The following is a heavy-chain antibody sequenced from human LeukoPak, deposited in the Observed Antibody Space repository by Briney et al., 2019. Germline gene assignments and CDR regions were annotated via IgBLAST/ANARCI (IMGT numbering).Heavy chain of an antibody. CDR3: ARVGRSTVGGY. CDR1: GFTFSASE. CDR2: ISSSGSNI. J-gene: IGHJ4*02. Sequence: TGGSLRLSCAASGFTFSASEMNWVRQAPGKGLDWISYISSSGSNIYHAESVRGRFTISRDNAKNSLYLQMNSLRVEETGVYYCARVGRSTVGGYWGQGTLVTVSS. V-gene: IGHV3-48*03. D-gene: IGHD4-23*01.